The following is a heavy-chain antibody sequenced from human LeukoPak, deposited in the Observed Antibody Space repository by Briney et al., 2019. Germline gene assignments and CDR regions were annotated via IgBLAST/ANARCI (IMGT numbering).Heavy chain of an antibody. D-gene: IGHD5-18*01. CDR2: IYYSGST. CDR1: DGSISSDY. J-gene: IGHJ6*02. V-gene: IGHV4-59*01. Sequence: SETLSLTCNDSDGSISSDYWSWMRQPPGKGLEWIGYIYYSGSTSYNPSLKSRVTISLDTSNNQFSLKLSSITAADTAVHYCARDTATGYYYYAMDVWGQGTAVTVSS. CDR3: ARDTATGYYYYAMDV.